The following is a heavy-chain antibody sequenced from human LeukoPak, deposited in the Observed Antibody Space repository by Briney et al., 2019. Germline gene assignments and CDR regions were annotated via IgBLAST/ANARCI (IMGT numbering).Heavy chain of an antibody. D-gene: IGHD5-18*01. CDR1: GGSVSSSSYY. CDR2: IYYSGST. J-gene: IGHJ4*02. V-gene: IGHV4-39*01. CDR3: ATNTANPNYEIDY. Sequence: SETLSLTCTVSGGSVSSSSYYWGWIRQPPGKGLEWIGSIYYSGSTYYNPSLKSRVTISVDTSKNQFSLKLSSVTAADTAVYYCATNTANPNYEIDYWGQETLVTVSS.